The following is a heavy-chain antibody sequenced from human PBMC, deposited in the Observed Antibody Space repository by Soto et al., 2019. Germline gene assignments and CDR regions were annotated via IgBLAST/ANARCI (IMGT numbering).Heavy chain of an antibody. V-gene: IGHV4-4*02. CDR2: IYHSGST. J-gene: IGHJ4*02. D-gene: IGHD6-13*01. Sequence: SETLSLTCAVSGGSISRSNWWSWVRQPPGKGLEWIGEIYHSGSTNYNPSLKSRVTISVDKSKNQFSLKLSSVTAADTAVYYCARTHIAAAETEYFVYWGQGTLVTGFS. CDR1: GGSISRSNW. CDR3: ARTHIAAAETEYFVY.